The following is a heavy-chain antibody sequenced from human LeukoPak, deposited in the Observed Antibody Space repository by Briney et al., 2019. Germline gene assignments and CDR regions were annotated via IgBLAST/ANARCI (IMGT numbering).Heavy chain of an antibody. D-gene: IGHD6-19*01. V-gene: IGHV6-1*01. CDR3: ARDLGTTGWHTF. Sequence: SQTLSLTCAVSGDSVSSKNGAWNWIRQSPSRGLEWLGRTYYRSKWYNDYAESMEGRMTISQDTSKNQYSLHLNSVTPDDMAVYYCARDLGTTGWHTFWGQGTLVTVSS. J-gene: IGHJ4*02. CDR2: TYYRSKWYN. CDR1: GDSVSSKNGA.